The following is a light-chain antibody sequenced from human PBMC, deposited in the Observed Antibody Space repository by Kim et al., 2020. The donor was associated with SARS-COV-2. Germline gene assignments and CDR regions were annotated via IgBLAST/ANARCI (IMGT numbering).Light chain of an antibody. J-gene: IGLJ2*01. CDR3: QTWGTGIRVV. CDR2: LNSDGSH. Sequence: QLVLTQSPSASASLGASVKLTCTLSSGHSSYAIAWHQQQPEKGPRYLMKLNSDGSHSKGDGIPDRFSVSSSGAERYLTISSLQSEDEADYYCQTWGTGIRVVFGGGTQLTVL. V-gene: IGLV4-69*01. CDR1: SGHSSYA.